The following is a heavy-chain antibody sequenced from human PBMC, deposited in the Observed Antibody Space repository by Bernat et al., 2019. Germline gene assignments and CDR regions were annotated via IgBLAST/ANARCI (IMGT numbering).Heavy chain of an antibody. D-gene: IGHD3-22*01. CDR1: GFTFSSYG. CDR3: AKDRSMIVVVNFEYYFDY. CDR2: ISYDGSNK. J-gene: IGHJ4*02. Sequence: QVQLVESGGGVVQPGRSLRLSCAASGFTFSSYGMHWVRQAPGKGLEWVAVISYDGSNKYYADSVKGRFTISRDNSKNTLYLQMNSLRAEDTAVYYCAKDRSMIVVVNFEYYFDYWGQGTLVTVSS. V-gene: IGHV3-30*18.